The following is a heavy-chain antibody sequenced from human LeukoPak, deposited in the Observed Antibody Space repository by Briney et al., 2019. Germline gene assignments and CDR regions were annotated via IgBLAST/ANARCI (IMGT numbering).Heavy chain of an antibody. Sequence: SETLSLTCTVSGGSISSYYWSWIRQPPGKGLEWIGEINHSGSTNYNPSLKSRVTISVDTSKNQFSLKLSSVTAADTAVYYCARGLGSSSWYWSIEGFDPWGQGTLVTVSS. CDR3: ARGLGSSSWYWSIEGFDP. CDR1: GGSISSYY. CDR2: INHSGST. D-gene: IGHD6-13*01. V-gene: IGHV4-34*01. J-gene: IGHJ5*02.